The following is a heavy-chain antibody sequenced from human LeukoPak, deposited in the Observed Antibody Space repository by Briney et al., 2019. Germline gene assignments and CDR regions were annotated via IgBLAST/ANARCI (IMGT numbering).Heavy chain of an antibody. CDR1: AFTFSSFG. D-gene: IGHD1-26*01. Sequence: TGGSLRLSCAASAFTFSSFGMHWVRQAPGKGLEWVSFIRSDGSTKYYADSVKGRFTISRDNSKNTLYLQMNSLRAEDTSVYYCAKDLGDSGPTPDSDYWGQGTLVTVSS. V-gene: IGHV3-30*02. J-gene: IGHJ4*02. CDR3: AKDLGDSGPTPDSDY. CDR2: IRSDGSTK.